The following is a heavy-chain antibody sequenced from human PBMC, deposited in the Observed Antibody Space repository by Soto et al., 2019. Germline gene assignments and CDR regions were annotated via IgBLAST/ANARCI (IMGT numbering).Heavy chain of an antibody. CDR1: GGSIINYY. CDR3: ATSNWFDP. V-gene: IGHV4-59*08. Sequence: PSETLSLTCTVSGGSIINYYWSWIRQPPGKGLEWIGYTYYSGNTNYNPSLKSRLTISVDTSKNQFSLKLSSVTAADTAVYYCATSNWFDPWGQGTLVTVSS. CDR2: TYYSGNT. J-gene: IGHJ5*02.